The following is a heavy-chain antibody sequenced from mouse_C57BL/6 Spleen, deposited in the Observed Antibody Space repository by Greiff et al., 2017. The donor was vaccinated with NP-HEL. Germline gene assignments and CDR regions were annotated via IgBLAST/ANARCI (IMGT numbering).Heavy chain of an antibody. J-gene: IGHJ2*01. V-gene: IGHV1-69*01. Sequence: VQLQQPGAELVMPGASVKLSCKASGYTFTSYWMHWVKQRPGQGLEWIGEIDPSDSYTNYNQKFKGKSTLTVDKSSSTAYMQLSSLTSEDSAVYYCARSCGNYGDYWGQGTTLTVSS. D-gene: IGHD2-1*01. CDR1: GYTFTSYW. CDR2: IDPSDSYT. CDR3: ARSCGNYGDY.